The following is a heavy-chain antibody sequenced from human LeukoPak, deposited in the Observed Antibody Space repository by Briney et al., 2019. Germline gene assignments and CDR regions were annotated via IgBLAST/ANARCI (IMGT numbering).Heavy chain of an antibody. CDR3: ARGLSAIVY. J-gene: IGHJ4*02. D-gene: IGHD2-15*01. CDR1: GGSISSYY. Sequence: PSETLSLTCTVSGGSISSYYWSWIRQPPGKGLEWIGYFYSDESTRYNPSLKSRVTISVDTSKNQFSLKLISVTAADTAVYYCARGLSAIVYWGQGTLVTVSS. V-gene: IGHV4-59*01. CDR2: FYSDEST.